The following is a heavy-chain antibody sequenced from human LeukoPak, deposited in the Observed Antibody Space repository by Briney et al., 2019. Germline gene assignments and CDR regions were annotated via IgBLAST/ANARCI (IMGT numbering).Heavy chain of an antibody. CDR3: ARDYDIF. CDR2: VTSDGSST. D-gene: IGHD3-9*01. Sequence: GGSLRLSCAASGFSFSSYWMHWVRQAPGKGLVWVSRVTSDGSSTNYADSVKGRFSISRDNAKNTLYLHMNRLRAEDTAVYYCARDYDIFWGQGTLVTVSS. J-gene: IGHJ4*02. CDR1: GFSFSSYW. V-gene: IGHV3-74*01.